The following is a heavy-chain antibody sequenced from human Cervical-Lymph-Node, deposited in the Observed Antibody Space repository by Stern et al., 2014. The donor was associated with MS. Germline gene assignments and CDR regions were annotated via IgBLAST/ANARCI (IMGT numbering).Heavy chain of an antibody. CDR3: ARDLND. Sequence: VQLVQSGPEVKKPGSSLKVSCRASGGTFSNAAINWVRQAPGQGLEWMGGIIPIFVRTNYAQKFQGRVTIIADKSTNTTYMELSSMTYEDTAVYYCARDLNDWGQGTRVTVSS. V-gene: IGHV1-69*06. CDR1: GGTFSNAA. J-gene: IGHJ4*02. CDR2: IIPIFVRT.